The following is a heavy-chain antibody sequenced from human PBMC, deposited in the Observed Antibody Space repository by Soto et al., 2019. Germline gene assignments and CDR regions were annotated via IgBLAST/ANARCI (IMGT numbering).Heavy chain of an antibody. CDR3: ARGDTAAWGLGY. CDR2: IYHGGIT. J-gene: IGHJ4*02. V-gene: IGHV4-38-2*01. Sequence: SETLSLTCAVSGSSISSAYYWGWIRQPPGKGLEWIGNIYHGGITYHNPSLKSRVTISVDTSKNQFSLKLSSVTAADTAVYYCARGDTAAWGLGYWGQGTRMTVSS. D-gene: IGHD5-18*01. CDR1: GSSISSAYY.